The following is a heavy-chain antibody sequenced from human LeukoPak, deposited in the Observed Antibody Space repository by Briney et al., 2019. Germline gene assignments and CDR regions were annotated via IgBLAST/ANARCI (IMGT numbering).Heavy chain of an antibody. V-gene: IGHV3-53*01. CDR1: GFTVSSNY. Sequence: GGSLRLSCAASGFTVSSNYMSWVRQAPGKGLEWVSVIYSGGSTYYADSVKGRFTISRDNSKNTLYLQMNSLRAEDTAVYYCAGGSEAARQRAPPKEGFDPWGQGTLVTVSS. D-gene: IGHD6-6*01. CDR2: IYSGGST. J-gene: IGHJ5*02. CDR3: AGGSEAARQRAPPKEGFDP.